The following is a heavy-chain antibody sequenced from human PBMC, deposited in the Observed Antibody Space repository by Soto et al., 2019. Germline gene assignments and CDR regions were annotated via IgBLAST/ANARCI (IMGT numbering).Heavy chain of an antibody. Sequence: GASVKVSCKASGYTFTSYGISWVRQAPGQGLEWMGWISAYNGNTNYAQKLQGRVTMTTDTSTSTSYMELRSLRSDDTAVYYCARHTIFGVEHYFDYWGQGTLVTVSS. CDR1: GYTFTSYG. CDR3: ARHTIFGVEHYFDY. CDR2: ISAYNGNT. J-gene: IGHJ4*02. D-gene: IGHD3-3*01. V-gene: IGHV1-18*01.